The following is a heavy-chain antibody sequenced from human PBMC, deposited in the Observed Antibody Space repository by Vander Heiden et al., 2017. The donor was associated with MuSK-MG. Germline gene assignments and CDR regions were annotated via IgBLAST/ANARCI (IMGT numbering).Heavy chain of an antibody. CDR2: IGPDGET. CDR3: ARDSPQWGGSVNCYFDF. V-gene: IGHV3-13*01. J-gene: IGHJ2*01. D-gene: IGHD3-16*01. Sequence: EQLLGSVGGFVHASTSLTLSCPASGFTFGTYDMNWVRQAPGKGLEWVSAIGPDGETSHTGQGKGRVTIFRENANNSVYFKMISRRTGENAAEYCARDSPQWGGSVNCYFDFWGRGTLVTVSS. CDR1: GFTFGTYD.